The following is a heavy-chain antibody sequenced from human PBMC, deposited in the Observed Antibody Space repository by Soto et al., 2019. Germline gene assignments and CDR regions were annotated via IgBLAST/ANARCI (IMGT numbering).Heavy chain of an antibody. Sequence: PSETLSLTCTVSGGSISSYYWSWIRQPPGKGLEWIGYIYYSGSTNYNPSLKSRVTISVDTSKNQFSLKLLTVTAADTAVYYCARVFGYSGYDPSYFDYWGQGTLVTVSS. V-gene: IGHV4-59*01. CDR2: IYYSGST. CDR1: GGSISSYY. D-gene: IGHD5-12*01. J-gene: IGHJ4*02. CDR3: ARVFGYSGYDPSYFDY.